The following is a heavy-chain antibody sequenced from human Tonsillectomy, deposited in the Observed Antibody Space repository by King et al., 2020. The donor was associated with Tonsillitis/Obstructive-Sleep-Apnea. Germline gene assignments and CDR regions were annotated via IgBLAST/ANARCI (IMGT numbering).Heavy chain of an antibody. J-gene: IGHJ6*03. Sequence: VQLQQWGAGLLKPSETLSLTCGVYGGSFSGYYWSWIRQPPGKGLEWIGEINHSGGTNYNSSLKSRVTISVDTSKNQFSLKLSSVTAADTAVYYCARVAIFGVVIKSYMDVWGKGTTVTVSS. CDR2: INHSGGT. V-gene: IGHV4-34*01. CDR3: ARVAIFGVVIKSYMDV. CDR1: GGSFSGYY. D-gene: IGHD3-3*01.